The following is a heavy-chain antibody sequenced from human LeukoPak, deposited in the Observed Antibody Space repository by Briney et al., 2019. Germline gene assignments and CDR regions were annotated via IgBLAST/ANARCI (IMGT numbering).Heavy chain of an antibody. D-gene: IGHD1-1*01. CDR1: GFTFSSYA. CDR2: ISSSSSYI. CDR3: ARDLTGTTFDY. J-gene: IGHJ4*02. Sequence: PGGSLRLSCAASGFTFSSYAMSWVRQAPGKGLEWVSSISSSSSYIYYADSVKGRFTISRDNAKNSLYLQMNSLRTEDTAVYYCARDLTGTTFDYWGQGTLVTVSS. V-gene: IGHV3-21*01.